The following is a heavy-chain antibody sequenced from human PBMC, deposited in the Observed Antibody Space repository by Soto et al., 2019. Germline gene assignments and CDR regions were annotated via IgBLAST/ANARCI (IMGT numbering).Heavy chain of an antibody. Sequence: DVQLVESGGGLVKPGGSLRLSCAASGFIFTDAWMSWVRQAPGMGLEWVGRIRANTAGGTTDYAAPVKGRFTISRDDSNKTLYLQMNSLKPEDTAVYYCTADDATQLWSPADHWGQGTLVTVSS. J-gene: IGHJ4*02. V-gene: IGHV3-15*01. CDR1: GFIFTDAW. CDR3: TADDATQLWSPADH. D-gene: IGHD5-18*01. CDR2: IRANTAGGTT.